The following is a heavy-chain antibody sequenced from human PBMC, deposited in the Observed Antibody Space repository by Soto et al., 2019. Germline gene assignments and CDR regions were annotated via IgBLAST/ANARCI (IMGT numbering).Heavy chain of an antibody. CDR3: ARRGNRNWFDP. J-gene: IGHJ5*02. CDR1: GGSFSGYY. Sequence: SETLSLTCAVYGGSFSGYYWSWIRQPPGKGLEWIGEINHSGSTNYNPPLKSRVTISVDTSKNQFSLKLSSVTAADTAVYYCARRGNRNWFDPWGQGTLVTVSS. V-gene: IGHV4-34*01. CDR2: INHSGST.